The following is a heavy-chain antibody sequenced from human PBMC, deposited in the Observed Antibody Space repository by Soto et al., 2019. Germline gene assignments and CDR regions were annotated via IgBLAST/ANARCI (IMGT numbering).Heavy chain of an antibody. D-gene: IGHD3-22*01. Sequence: GRSLRLSCAASGFTFSSYAMNCVRQAPGKGLEWVASVSSNGRNTDYADSVKGGFTVSRDKSKNPLCLQMNSLRVEDTAVYYCERDRGVRCGFYWCYYYGLEVCGQ. CDR3: ERDRGVRCGFYWCYYYGLEV. J-gene: IGHJ6*02. CDR2: VSSNGRNT. CDR1: GFTFSSYA. V-gene: IGHV3-23*01.